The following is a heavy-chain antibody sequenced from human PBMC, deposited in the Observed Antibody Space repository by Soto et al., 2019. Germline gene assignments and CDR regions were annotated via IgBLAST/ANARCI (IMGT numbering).Heavy chain of an antibody. CDR2: IDPSDSYT. Sequence: PGESLKISCKGSGYSFTSYWISWVRQMPGKGLEWMGRIDPSDSYTNYSPSFQGHVTISADKSISTAYLQWSSLKASDTAMYYCARHDLNDYYYYGMDVWGQGTTVTVSS. CDR1: GYSFTSYW. J-gene: IGHJ6*02. CDR3: ARHDLNDYYYYGMDV. V-gene: IGHV5-10-1*01. D-gene: IGHD1-1*01.